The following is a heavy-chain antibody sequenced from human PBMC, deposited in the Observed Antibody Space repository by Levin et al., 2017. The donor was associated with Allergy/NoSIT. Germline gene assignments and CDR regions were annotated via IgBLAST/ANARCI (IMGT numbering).Heavy chain of an antibody. CDR2: INHSGRT. Sequence: PSETLSLSCGVFGGSLSGYFWTWIRQTPGKGLEWMGEINHSGRTNYIPSLKRRLTISVDTSNNQFSLKLSSVTAAATAVDYCGGDAYGKFDYWGQGALVTVSS. D-gene: IGHD4-17*01. CDR3: GGDAYGKFDY. CDR1: GGSLSGYF. V-gene: IGHV4-34*01. J-gene: IGHJ4*02.